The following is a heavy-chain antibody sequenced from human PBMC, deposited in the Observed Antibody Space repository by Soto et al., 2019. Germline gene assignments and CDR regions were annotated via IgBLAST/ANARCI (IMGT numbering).Heavy chain of an antibody. CDR3: ATSLGGRGDSNCSYYHGLEG. CDR1: GFSFTTYW. D-gene: IGHD2-15*01. Sequence: GESLKISCKGSGFSFTTYWIAWVRQMPGKGLEWMGIIYPGDSKTTYSPSFQGQVTISADKSISTAYLQWSSLKASDTAMYYCATSLGGRGDSNCSYYHGLEGWEKGSTVT. CDR2: IYPGDSKT. V-gene: IGHV5-51*01. J-gene: IGHJ6*01.